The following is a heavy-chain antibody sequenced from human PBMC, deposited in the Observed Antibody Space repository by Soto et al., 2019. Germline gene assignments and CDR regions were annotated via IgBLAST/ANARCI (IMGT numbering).Heavy chain of an antibody. Sequence: QVQLQESGPRLVKPSGTLSLTCAVSGASISSTNWWTWVRQPPGKGLEWIGEIYHTGSTKYNPSLKSPVTISLAQSNHQFSLNLCSVTAADTAVYYCAPLPPRIVVVVLPIPTWGQGTLVTVSS. V-gene: IGHV4-4*02. D-gene: IGHD2-15*01. CDR3: APLPPRIVVVVLPIPT. CDR1: GASISSTNW. J-gene: IGHJ4*02. CDR2: IYHTGST.